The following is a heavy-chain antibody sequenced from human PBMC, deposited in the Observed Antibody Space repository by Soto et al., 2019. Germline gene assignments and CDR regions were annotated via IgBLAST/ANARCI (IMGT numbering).Heavy chain of an antibody. D-gene: IGHD3-22*01. V-gene: IGHV5-51*01. CDR3: GIKHYSGYFTWLDP. Sequence: PGESLKISCRTSGYKFTSSWIAWVRQKPGKGLEWMGIIFPSDSDTRYSPSFQGQVTISADRSTSTVFLQWASLKASDTAVYFCGIKHYSGYFTWLDPCREGTLVTVSS. CDR2: IFPSDSDT. CDR1: GYKFTSSW. J-gene: IGHJ5*02.